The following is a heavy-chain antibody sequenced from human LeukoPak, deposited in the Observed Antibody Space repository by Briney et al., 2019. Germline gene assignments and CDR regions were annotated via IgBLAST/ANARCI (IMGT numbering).Heavy chain of an antibody. D-gene: IGHD2-2*02. J-gene: IGHJ4*02. CDR3: ARDQGYCSSTSCYTGGTFDY. Sequence: GGSLRLSCAASGFTFSSYSMNWVRQAPGKGLEWVSYISSSSSTIYYADSVKGRFTISRDNAKNSLYLQMNSLRAEDTAVYYCARDQGYCSSTSCYTGGTFDYWGQGTLVTVSS. CDR1: GFTFSSYS. CDR2: ISSSSSTI. V-gene: IGHV3-48*01.